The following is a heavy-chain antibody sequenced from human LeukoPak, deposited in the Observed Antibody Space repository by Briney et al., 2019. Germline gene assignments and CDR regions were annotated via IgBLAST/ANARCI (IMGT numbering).Heavy chain of an antibody. CDR2: IASYDNGNT. CDR1: GYTFNNYG. J-gene: IGHJ6*03. D-gene: IGHD2-21*01. CDR3: ARVREAYDGSIYYYYYMDV. V-gene: IGHV1-18*01. Sequence: ASVKVSCKASGYTFNNYGITWVRQAPAQGLEWMGWIASYDNGNTKYAQKFQGRVTMTKDTSTSTAYMELRSLTADDTAIYYCARVREAYDGSIYYYYYMDVWGKGTTVTVSS.